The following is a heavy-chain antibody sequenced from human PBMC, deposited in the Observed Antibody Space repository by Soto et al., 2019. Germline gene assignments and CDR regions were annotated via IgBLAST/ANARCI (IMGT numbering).Heavy chain of an antibody. CDR3: ARDLAAGDH. CDR2: INPASAST. Sequence: QVPLVQSGAEVKKPGASVKVSCRTSVYTFKHYYIHWVRQAPGQGLEWLGIINPASASTNYAQEFQDRVTLTMDTSTTTVYMELRGLRAEDTAIFYCARDLAAGDHWGQGTLVTVSS. J-gene: IGHJ4*02. D-gene: IGHD6-13*01. V-gene: IGHV1-46*02. CDR1: VYTFKHYY.